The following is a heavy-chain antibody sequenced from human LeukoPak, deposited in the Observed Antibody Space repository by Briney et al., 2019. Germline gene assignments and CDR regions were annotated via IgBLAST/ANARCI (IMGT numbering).Heavy chain of an antibody. J-gene: IGHJ6*04. CDR3: ARALLLWFGELFGFGGWDV. V-gene: IGHV3-11*04. D-gene: IGHD3-10*01. Sequence: GGCPRVSCMTPRFISPVYNMIWSRQAPGWRVWCISYISPVGSTIDYTDSAKCRFTISRDNAKNSLYLQMNSQRAEDTAISYCARALLLWFGELFGFGGWDVWGKRTTVTISS. CDR2: ISPVGSTI. CDR1: RFISPVYN.